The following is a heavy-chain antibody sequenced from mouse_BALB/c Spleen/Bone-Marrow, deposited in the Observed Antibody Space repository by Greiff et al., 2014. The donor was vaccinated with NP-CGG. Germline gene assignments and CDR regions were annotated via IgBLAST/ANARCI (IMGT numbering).Heavy chain of an antibody. Sequence: VQLQQSGAELARPGASVKLSCKASAYTFTSYWMQWVKQRPGQGLEWIGAIYPGDGDTRYTQKFKGKATLTADKSSSTAYMQLGSLASEDSAVYYCARGYYYGSTYGWYFDVWGAGTTVTVSS. D-gene: IGHD1-1*01. J-gene: IGHJ1*01. CDR1: AYTFTSYW. CDR2: IYPGDGDT. CDR3: ARGYYYGSTYGWYFDV. V-gene: IGHV1-87*01.